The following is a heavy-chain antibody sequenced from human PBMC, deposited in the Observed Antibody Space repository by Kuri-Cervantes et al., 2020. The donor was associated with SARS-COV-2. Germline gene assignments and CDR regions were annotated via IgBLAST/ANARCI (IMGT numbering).Heavy chain of an antibody. V-gene: IGHV3-73*01. CDR2: VRGKANNYAT. CDR3: TTLIDY. Sequence: GGSLRLSCAASGFTFSGSGMHWVRQASGKGLEWVGRVRGKANNYATAYAASVKGRFTISRDDSKNMAYLQMNSLKTEDTAVYYCTTLIDYWGQGALVTVSS. CDR1: GFTFSGSG. J-gene: IGHJ4*02.